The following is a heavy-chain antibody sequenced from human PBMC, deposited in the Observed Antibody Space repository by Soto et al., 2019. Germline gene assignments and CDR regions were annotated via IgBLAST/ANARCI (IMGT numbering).Heavy chain of an antibody. V-gene: IGHV5-51*01. CDR1: GYKPSTWHNFTSYW. CDR2: IYPDESDT. Sequence: PGESLKISCKGSGYKPSTWHNFTSYWIGWVRQMHGKGLEWMAIIYPDESDTRYSPSFQGQVTISADKSISTAYLQWSSLKASDTAMYYCVRMGFSGGGYLSYYYYGMDIWGQGTTVTVSS. CDR3: VRMGFSGGGYLSYYYYGMDI. D-gene: IGHD5-12*01. J-gene: IGHJ6*02.